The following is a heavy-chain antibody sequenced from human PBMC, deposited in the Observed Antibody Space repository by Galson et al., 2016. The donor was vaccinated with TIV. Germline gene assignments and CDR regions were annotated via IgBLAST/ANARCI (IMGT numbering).Heavy chain of an antibody. CDR3: ARDREVNSGFDPAY. V-gene: IGHV1-18*01. CDR1: GYTFNTHG. Sequence: SVKVSCKASGYTFNTHGLSWVRQAPGQGLEWMGWISAYNGDTFYAQRLQGRLTMTTDTPTNTAYMELNSLTFDDTAIYYCARDREVNSGFDPAYWGQGTLVTVSS. D-gene: IGHD5-12*01. J-gene: IGHJ4*02. CDR2: ISAYNGDT.